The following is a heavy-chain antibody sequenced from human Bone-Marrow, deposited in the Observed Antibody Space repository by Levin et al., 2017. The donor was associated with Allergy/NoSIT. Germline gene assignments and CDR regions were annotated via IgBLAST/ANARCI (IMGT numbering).Heavy chain of an antibody. J-gene: IGHJ4*02. D-gene: IGHD2-15*01. Sequence: GGSLRLSCAASGFTFSTYDMHWVRQAPGKGLEWVAVIRYDGSYKYYSDSVKGRFTISRDSSKNTLYLQMNSLRAEDTAVYYCARKKTYCGGGICLSYHYSHYWGQGTLVTVSS. CDR2: IRYDGSYK. V-gene: IGHV3-33*01. CDR3: ARKKTYCGGGICLSYHYSHY. CDR1: GFTFSTYD.